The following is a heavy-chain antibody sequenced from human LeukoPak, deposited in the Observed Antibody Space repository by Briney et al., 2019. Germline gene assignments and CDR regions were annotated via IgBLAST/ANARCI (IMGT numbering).Heavy chain of an antibody. D-gene: IGHD6-13*01. Sequence: GASVKVSCKASGYTFTDYYMHWVRQAPGQGLEWMGWINSNSGGTKYAQKFQGRVTMTRDTSISTVYMELSGLRSDDTAVYFCARVEIVAAGRVGRFDPWGQGSLVTVSS. V-gene: IGHV1-2*02. CDR2: INSNSGGT. CDR1: GYTFTDYY. J-gene: IGHJ5*02. CDR3: ARVEIVAAGRVGRFDP.